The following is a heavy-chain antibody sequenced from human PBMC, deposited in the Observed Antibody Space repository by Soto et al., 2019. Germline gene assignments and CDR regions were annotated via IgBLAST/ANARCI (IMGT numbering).Heavy chain of an antibody. CDR3: ARYPDV. V-gene: IGHV1-3*01. CDR1: GYTFTMYS. J-gene: IGHJ6*04. CDR2: INAGNGDT. Sequence: QVQLVQSGAEVRRPGASVKVSCKASGYTFTMYSVQWVRQAPGQRLEWMGWINAGNGDTKYSQNRQGRITITRDTSASTAYMELSSLGSEDTAVYYCARYPDVWGKGTTVTVYS.